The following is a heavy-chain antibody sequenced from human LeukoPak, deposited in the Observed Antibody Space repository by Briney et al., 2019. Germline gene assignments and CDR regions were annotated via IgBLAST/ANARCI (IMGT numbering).Heavy chain of an antibody. CDR2: ISGSSSYI. Sequence: GGSLRLSCAASGFTFSSYSMNWVRQAPGKGLEWVSSISGSSSYIYYADSVKGRFTISRDNAKNSLYLQMNSLRAEDTAVYYCARDNNGDYWGQGTLVTVSS. CDR3: ARDNNGDY. D-gene: IGHD1-14*01. J-gene: IGHJ4*02. V-gene: IGHV3-21*01. CDR1: GFTFSSYS.